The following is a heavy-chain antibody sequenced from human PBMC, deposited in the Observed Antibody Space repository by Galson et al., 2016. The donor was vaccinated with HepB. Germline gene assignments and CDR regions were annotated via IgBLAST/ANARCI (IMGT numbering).Heavy chain of an antibody. D-gene: IGHD1-26*01. CDR1: GYIFTNYY. J-gene: IGHJ5*02. V-gene: IGHV5-51*01. CDR3: ARQYNGTSSAWFDP. CDR2: IYPDESDI. Sequence: QSGAEVKKPGESLRISCKGSGYIFTNYYIGWVRQMPGKGLEWMGIIYPDESDIRYSPSLQGQVTISADKSINTAYLQWSSLKASDTAIYYCARQYNGTSSAWFDPWGQGILITVSS.